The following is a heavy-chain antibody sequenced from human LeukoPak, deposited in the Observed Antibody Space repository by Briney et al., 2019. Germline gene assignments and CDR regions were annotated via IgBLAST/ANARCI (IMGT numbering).Heavy chain of an antibody. D-gene: IGHD3-10*01. V-gene: IGHV3-23*01. J-gene: IGHJ4*02. CDR3: ARGSQYYGSGSYTFFDY. Sequence: GGSLRLSCAASGFLFSDYGAHWVRQAPGKGLEWVSAISGSGGSTYYADSVKGRFTISRDNSKDTLYLQMNSLRAEDTAVYYCARGSQYYGSGSYTFFDYWGQGTLVTVSS. CDR1: GFLFSDYG. CDR2: ISGSGGST.